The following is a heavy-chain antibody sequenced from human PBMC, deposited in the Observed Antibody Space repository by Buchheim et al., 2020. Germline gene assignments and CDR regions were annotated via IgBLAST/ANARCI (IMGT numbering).Heavy chain of an antibody. CDR1: GYSFTNYW. D-gene: IGHD2-2*01. Sequence: DVQLVQSGAEVKKPGESLKISCRTSGYSFTNYWIAWVRQMPGKGLEWVGIDNPGDSDTRYSPSFQGQVTIPPARSIPTAYPRWSSLKASDTAIYYCARQFCDTTSCHYDYWGQGTL. CDR2: DNPGDSDT. CDR3: ARQFCDTTSCHYDY. V-gene: IGHV5-51*01. J-gene: IGHJ4*02.